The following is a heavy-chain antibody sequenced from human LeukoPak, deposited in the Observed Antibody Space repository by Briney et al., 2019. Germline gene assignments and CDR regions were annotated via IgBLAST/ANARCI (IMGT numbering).Heavy chain of an antibody. CDR2: IYHSGST. CDR3: ARGGIAADY. V-gene: IGHV4-30-2*03. Sequence: SETLSLTCAVSGGSISSGGYSWSWIRQPPGKGLEWIGSIYHSGSTYYNPSLKSRVTISVDTSKNQFSLKLSSVTAADTAVYYCARGGIAADYWGQGTLVTVSS. J-gene: IGHJ4*02. CDR1: GGSISSGGYS. D-gene: IGHD6-13*01.